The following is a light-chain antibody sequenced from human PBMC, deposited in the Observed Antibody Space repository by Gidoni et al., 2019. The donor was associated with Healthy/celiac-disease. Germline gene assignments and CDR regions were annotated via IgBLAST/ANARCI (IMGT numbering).Light chain of an antibody. Sequence: DIQLTQSPSFLSASVGDRVTITCRASQGLSSYLAWYQQNPGKAPKLLIYAASTLQSGVPSRFSGSGSGTEFTLTISSREPEDFATYYCQQLNSYPWTFGQGTKVEIK. V-gene: IGKV1-9*01. CDR3: QQLNSYPWT. CDR1: QGLSSY. CDR2: AAS. J-gene: IGKJ1*01.